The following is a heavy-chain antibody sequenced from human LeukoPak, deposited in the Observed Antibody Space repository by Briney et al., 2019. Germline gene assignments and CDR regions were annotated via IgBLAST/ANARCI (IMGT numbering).Heavy chain of an antibody. CDR1: GGTFSSYA. Sequence: ASVKVSCKASGGTFSSYAISWVRQAPGQGLEWMGRIIPILGIANYAQKFQGRVTITADKSTSTAYVELSSLRSEDTAVYYCAAYYYGSGSYYYYGMDVWGQGTTVTVSS. CDR2: IIPILGIA. J-gene: IGHJ6*02. D-gene: IGHD3-10*01. CDR3: AAYYYGSGSYYYYGMDV. V-gene: IGHV1-69*04.